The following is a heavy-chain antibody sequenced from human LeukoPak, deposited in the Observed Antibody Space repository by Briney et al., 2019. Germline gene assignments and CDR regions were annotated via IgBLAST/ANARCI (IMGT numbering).Heavy chain of an antibody. V-gene: IGHV4-39*07. Sequence: PSETLSLTCTVSGGSISSSYCYWNWIRQPPGKGLEWIGEINHSGSTNYNPSLKSRVTISVDTSKNQFSLKLSSVTAADTAVYYCARGVSSGWYTYFDYWGQGTLVTVSS. CDR2: INHSGST. CDR1: GGSISSSYCY. CDR3: ARGVSSGWYTYFDY. D-gene: IGHD6-19*01. J-gene: IGHJ4*02.